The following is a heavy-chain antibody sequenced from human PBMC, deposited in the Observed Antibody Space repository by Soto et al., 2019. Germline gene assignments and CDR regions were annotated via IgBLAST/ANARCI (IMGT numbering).Heavy chain of an antibody. J-gene: IGHJ4*02. CDR2: IDYGGTA. D-gene: IGHD1-20*01. V-gene: IGHV4-39*01. Sequence: SETLSLTCTVSSGSISVTNVFWGWVRQPPGKGLEWIGNIDYGGTAYFSPSLATRVTFHVDTSKNQFSLTLYSVTAADTAVYYCAGITGRHLDYWGQGILVTVSS. CDR1: SGSISVTNVF. CDR3: AGITGRHLDY.